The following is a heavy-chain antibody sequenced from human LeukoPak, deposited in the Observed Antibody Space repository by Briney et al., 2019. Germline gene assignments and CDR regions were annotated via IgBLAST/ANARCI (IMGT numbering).Heavy chain of an antibody. V-gene: IGHV1-69*13. CDR1: GGTFSSYA. Sequence: SVKVSCKASGGTFSSYAISWVRQAPGQGLEWMGGIIPIFGTANYAHKFQGRVTITADESTTTAYMELSSLRSEDTAVYYCARGIAPYSGTYGVGYYYYMDVWGKGTTVTVSS. CDR3: ARGIAPYSGTYGVGYYYYMDV. J-gene: IGHJ6*03. D-gene: IGHD1-26*01. CDR2: IIPIFGTA.